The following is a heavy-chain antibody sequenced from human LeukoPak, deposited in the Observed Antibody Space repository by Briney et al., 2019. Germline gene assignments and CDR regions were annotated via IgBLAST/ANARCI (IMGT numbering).Heavy chain of an antibody. J-gene: IGHJ3*02. CDR2: IKEDGSEK. D-gene: IGHD1-26*01. CDR3: ARINSGRHLGDAFDI. Sequence: GGSLRLSCAAFSCYWMTWVRQAPGKGLEWVANIKEDGSEKYYVDSVKGRFTISRDNAKNSVFLQMNSLRAGDTAVYYCARINSGRHLGDAFDIWGQGTTVTVSS. CDR1: SCYW. V-gene: IGHV3-7*01.